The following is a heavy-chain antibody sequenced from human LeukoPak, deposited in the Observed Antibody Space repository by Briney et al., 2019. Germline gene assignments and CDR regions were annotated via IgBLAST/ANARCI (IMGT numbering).Heavy chain of an antibody. D-gene: IGHD6-19*01. J-gene: IGHJ4*02. CDR2: IYYSGST. CDR1: GGSISSGGYY. Sequence: PSETLSLTCTVSGGSISSGGYYWSWIRQHPGKGLEWIGYIYYSGSTYYNPSLKSRVTISVDTSNNQFSLKLNSVTAADTAVYYCARDKAGTRDYWGQGTLVTVSS. V-gene: IGHV4-31*03. CDR3: ARDKAGTRDY.